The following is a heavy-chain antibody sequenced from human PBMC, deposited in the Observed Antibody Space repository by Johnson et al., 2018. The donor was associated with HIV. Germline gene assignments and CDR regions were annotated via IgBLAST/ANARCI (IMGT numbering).Heavy chain of an antibody. CDR1: RFTFSDYY. V-gene: IGHV3-30-3*01. D-gene: IGHD3-10*01. J-gene: IGHJ3*02. CDR2: ISYDGSNK. CDR3: ARTRHYYEAFDI. Sequence: QVQLVESGGGLVKPGGSLRLSCAASRFTFSDYYMSWIRQTPGKGLEWVAVISYDGSNKYYADSVKGRFTISRDNSKNTLYLQMNSLRAEDTAVYYCARTRHYYEAFDIWGQGTMVTVSS.